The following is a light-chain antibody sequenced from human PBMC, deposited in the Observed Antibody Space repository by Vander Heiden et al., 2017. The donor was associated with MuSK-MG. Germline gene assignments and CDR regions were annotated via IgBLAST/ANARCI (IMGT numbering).Light chain of an antibody. CDR3: QQSYNVLWT. V-gene: IGKV1-39*01. J-gene: IGKJ1*01. CDR1: QSISNY. CDR2: EAS. Sequence: DIQMTRSPSYLSASVGDRVTITCRASQSISNYLHWYQQKPGKAPKLLISEASTLQSGDASRFSGSGSGTDFTLTISSLQPEDFATYYCQQSYNVLWTFGQGTKVEFK.